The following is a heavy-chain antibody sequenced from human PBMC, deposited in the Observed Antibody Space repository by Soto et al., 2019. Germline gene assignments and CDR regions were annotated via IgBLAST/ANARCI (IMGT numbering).Heavy chain of an antibody. V-gene: IGHV1-2*04. CDR3: AREGEYSGSYYPLYFQH. Sequence: QVQLVQSGAEVRKPGASVKVSCKASGYTFTGYYMHWVRQAPGQGLEWMGWINPNSGGTNYAQKFQGWVTMTRDTSISTAYMELSRLRSDDTAVYYCAREGEYSGSYYPLYFQHWGQGTLVTVSS. J-gene: IGHJ1*01. D-gene: IGHD1-26*01. CDR1: GYTFTGYY. CDR2: INPNSGGT.